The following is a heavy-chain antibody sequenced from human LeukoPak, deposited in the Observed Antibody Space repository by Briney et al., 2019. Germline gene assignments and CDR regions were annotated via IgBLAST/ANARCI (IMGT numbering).Heavy chain of an antibody. CDR2: INPSGGST. V-gene: IGHV1-46*01. J-gene: IGHJ6*02. CDR3: AINHAVVVPAAIYYYGMDV. Sequence: ASVKVSCKASGCTFTSYYMHWVRQAPGQGLEWMGIINPSGGSTSYAQKFQGRVTMTGDTSTSTVYMELSSLRSEDTAVYYCAINHAVVVPAAIYYYGMDVWGQGTTATVSS. D-gene: IGHD2-2*01. CDR1: GCTFTSYY.